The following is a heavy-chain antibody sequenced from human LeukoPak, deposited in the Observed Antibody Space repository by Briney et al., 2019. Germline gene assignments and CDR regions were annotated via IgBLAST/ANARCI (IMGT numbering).Heavy chain of an antibody. Sequence: GGSLRLSCAASGFTFGDYAMYWVRQAPGKGLEWVSGISWNSGSIGYADSVKGRFTISRDNSKNTLYLQMNSLRAEDTAGYYCAKPPEYDSSGYHDYWGQGTLVTVSS. D-gene: IGHD3-22*01. CDR3: AKPPEYDSSGYHDY. V-gene: IGHV3-9*01. CDR1: GFTFGDYA. CDR2: ISWNSGSI. J-gene: IGHJ4*02.